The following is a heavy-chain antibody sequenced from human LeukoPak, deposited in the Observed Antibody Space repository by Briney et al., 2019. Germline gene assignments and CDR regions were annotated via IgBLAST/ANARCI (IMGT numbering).Heavy chain of an antibody. CDR1: GFTFGDYA. CDR3: TRVAPPNFWSGYYDDYFDY. CDR2: IRSEAYGGTT. D-gene: IGHD3-3*01. J-gene: IGHJ4*02. Sequence: GGSLRLSCTASGFTFGDYAMSWVRQAPGKGLEWVGFIRSEAYGGTTEYAASVKGRFTISRDDSKGIAYLQMNSLKTEDTAVYYCTRVAPPNFWSGYYDDYFDYWGQGTLVTVSS. V-gene: IGHV3-49*04.